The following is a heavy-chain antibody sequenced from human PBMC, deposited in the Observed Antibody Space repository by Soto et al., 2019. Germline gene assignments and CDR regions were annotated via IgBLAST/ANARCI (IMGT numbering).Heavy chain of an antibody. Sequence: ASVKVSCKASGYTFTSYAMHWVRQAPGQRLEWMGWINAGNGNTKYSQKFQGRVTITRDTSESKAYMELSSLRSEDTAVYYCARSWRDGEHIWFDPWGQGTLVTVSS. V-gene: IGHV1-3*01. J-gene: IGHJ5*02. D-gene: IGHD7-27*01. CDR3: ARSWRDGEHIWFDP. CDR1: GYTFTSYA. CDR2: INAGNGNT.